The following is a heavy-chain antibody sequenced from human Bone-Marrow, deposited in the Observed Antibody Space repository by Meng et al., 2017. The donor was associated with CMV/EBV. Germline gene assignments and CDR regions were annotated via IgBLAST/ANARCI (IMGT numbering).Heavy chain of an antibody. D-gene: IGHD3-3*01. V-gene: IGHV3-21*04. J-gene: IGHJ4*02. CDR1: GFTFSSYS. CDR2: ISSSSSYI. CDR3: AKGYYDFWSGGDYYYGSGPDY. Sequence: GGSLRLSCAASGFTFSSYSMNWVRQAPGKGLEWVSSISSSSSYIYYADSVKGRFTISRANSKNSLYLQMNSLRTEDTALYHCAKGYYDFWSGGDYYYGSGPDYWGQGTLVTVSS.